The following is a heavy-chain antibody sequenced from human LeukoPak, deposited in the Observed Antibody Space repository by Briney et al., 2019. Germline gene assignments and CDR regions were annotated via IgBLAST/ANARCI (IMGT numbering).Heavy chain of an antibody. CDR3: ARVSGYDTPGYVDV. V-gene: IGHV3-53*01. D-gene: IGHD5-12*01. CDR2: IYSGGST. J-gene: IGHJ6*03. Sequence: GSLRLSCAASGFTVSSNYMSWVRQAPGKGLEWVSVIYSGGSTYYADSVKGRFTISRDNSKNTLYLQMNSLRAEDTAVYYCARVSGYDTPGYVDVWGKGTTVTVSS. CDR1: GFTVSSNY.